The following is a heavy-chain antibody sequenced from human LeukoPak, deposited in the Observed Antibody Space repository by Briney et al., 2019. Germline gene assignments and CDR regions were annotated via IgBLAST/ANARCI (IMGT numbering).Heavy chain of an antibody. V-gene: IGHV1-18*01. CDR3: AREMAGYYYDSSGYSPFDY. D-gene: IGHD3-22*01. Sequence: ASLTVSCMASGYTFTSYGISWVRQAPGQGLEWMGWISAYNGNTNYAQKLQGRVTMTTDTSTSTAYMELRSLRSDDTAVYYCAREMAGYYYDSSGYSPFDYWGQGTLVTVSS. J-gene: IGHJ4*02. CDR1: GYTFTSYG. CDR2: ISAYNGNT.